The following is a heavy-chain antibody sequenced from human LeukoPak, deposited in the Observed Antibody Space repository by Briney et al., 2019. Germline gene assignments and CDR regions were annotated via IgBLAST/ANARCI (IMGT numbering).Heavy chain of an antibody. V-gene: IGHV1-2*02. CDR3: ARLMGYYGSGSYRPFDY. CDR1: GYTFTGYY. D-gene: IGHD3-10*01. CDR2: INPNSGGT. Sequence: ASVKVSCKASGYTFTGYYMHWVRQAPGQGLEWMGWINPNSGGTNYAQKFQGRVTMTRDTSIGTAYMELSRLRSDDTAVYYCARLMGYYGSGSYRPFDYWGQGTLVTVSS. J-gene: IGHJ4*02.